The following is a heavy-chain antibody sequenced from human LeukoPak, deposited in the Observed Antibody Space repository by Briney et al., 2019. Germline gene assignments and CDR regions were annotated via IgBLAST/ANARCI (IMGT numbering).Heavy chain of an antibody. CDR1: GGSISNYY. Sequence: SETLSLTCTVSGGSISNYYWSWIRQSPGKGLEWIGYIYYSGSTNYNPSLKSRVTISVDTSKNQFSLKLSSVTAADTAVYYCARGAVVGSGWYRAFDYWGQGTLVTVSS. CDR2: IYYSGST. J-gene: IGHJ4*02. D-gene: IGHD6-19*01. V-gene: IGHV4-59*01. CDR3: ARGAVVGSGWYRAFDY.